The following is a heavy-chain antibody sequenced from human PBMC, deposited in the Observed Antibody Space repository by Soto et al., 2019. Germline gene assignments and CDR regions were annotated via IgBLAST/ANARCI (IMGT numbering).Heavy chain of an antibody. V-gene: IGHV3-30-3*01. CDR1: DFTFSKFD. D-gene: IGHD2-2*02. Sequence: GGSLRLSCAASDFTFSKFDMHWVRQAPGKGLEWVAVISYDGNNKYYADSVKGRFSISRDNSKNTLSLQINSLRAEETAVYYCSRECAVPSAIAHYYYGMDVWGQGTTVTFSS. J-gene: IGHJ6*02. CDR3: SRECAVPSAIAHYYYGMDV. CDR2: ISYDGNNK.